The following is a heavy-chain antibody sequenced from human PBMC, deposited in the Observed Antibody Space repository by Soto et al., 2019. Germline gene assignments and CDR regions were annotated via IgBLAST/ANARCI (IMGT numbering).Heavy chain of an antibody. D-gene: IGHD3-9*01. V-gene: IGHV3-23*01. CDR1: GFTFSSYA. J-gene: IGHJ4*02. CDR2: ISGSGGST. Sequence: GGSLRLSCAASGFTFSSYAMSWVRRAPGKGLEWVSAISGSGGSTYYADSVKGRFTISRDNSKNTLYLQMNSLRAEDTAVYYCAKGGTYYDILTGYSHFDYWGQGTLVTVSS. CDR3: AKGGTYYDILTGYSHFDY.